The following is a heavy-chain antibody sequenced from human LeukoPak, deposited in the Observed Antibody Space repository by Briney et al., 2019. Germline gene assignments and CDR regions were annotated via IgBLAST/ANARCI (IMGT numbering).Heavy chain of an antibody. V-gene: IGHV3-23*01. CDR2: ISGSGSNT. D-gene: IGHD1-26*01. CDR1: GFTFSSYG. CDR3: AKDVGGTSLFDY. Sequence: GGSLRLSCAASGFTFSSYGMSWVRQPPGKRLEWVSTISGSGSNTHYADSVKGRFTISRDNSKNTLYLQMNSLRAEDTAVYYCAKDVGGTSLFDYWGQGTLVTVSS. J-gene: IGHJ4*02.